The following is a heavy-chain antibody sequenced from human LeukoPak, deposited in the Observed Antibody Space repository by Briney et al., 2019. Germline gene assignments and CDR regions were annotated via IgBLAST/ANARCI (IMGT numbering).Heavy chain of an antibody. J-gene: IGHJ4*02. Sequence: SETLSLTCTVSGGSISSSSYYWGWIRQPPGKGLEWIGSIYYSGSTYYNPSLKSRVTISVDRSKNQFSLKLSSVTAADTAVYYCAREQDSYYFDYWGQGTLVTVSS. V-gene: IGHV4-39*07. CDR1: GGSISSSSYY. CDR2: IYYSGST. CDR3: AREQDSYYFDY.